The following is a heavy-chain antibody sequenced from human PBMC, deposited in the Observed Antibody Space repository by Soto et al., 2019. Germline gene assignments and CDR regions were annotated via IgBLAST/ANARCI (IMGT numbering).Heavy chain of an antibody. CDR2: IFYSGST. Sequence: PSETLSLTCTVSGGSISSYYWSWIRQPPGKGLEWIGYIFYSGSTNYNPSLKSRVTISVDTSKSQFSLRLSSVTAADTAVYYCARDRATEGISWGQGTLVTVYS. CDR1: GGSISSYY. V-gene: IGHV4-59*01. CDR3: ARDRATEGIS. D-gene: IGHD6-13*01. J-gene: IGHJ5*02.